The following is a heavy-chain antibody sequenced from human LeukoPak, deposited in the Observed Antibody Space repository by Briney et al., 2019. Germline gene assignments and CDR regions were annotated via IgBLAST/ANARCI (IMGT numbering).Heavy chain of an antibody. CDR2: ISSSGSTI. Sequence: LSLTCTVSGGSISSGDYYWSWIRQAPGKGLEWVSYISSSGSTIYYADSVKGRFTISRDNAKNSLYLQMNSLRAEDTAVYYCAPHRPQPLFFFDYWGQGTLVTVSS. J-gene: IGHJ4*02. V-gene: IGHV3-11*04. CDR1: GGSISSGDYY. CDR3: APHRPQPLFFFDY. D-gene: IGHD2-2*01.